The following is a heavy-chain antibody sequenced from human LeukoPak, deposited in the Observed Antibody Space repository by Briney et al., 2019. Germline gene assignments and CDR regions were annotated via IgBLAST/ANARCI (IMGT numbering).Heavy chain of an antibody. D-gene: IGHD3-22*01. V-gene: IGHV3-23*01. CDR2: ISGSGGST. CDR1: GFTFSSYA. J-gene: IGHJ2*01. Sequence: GGSLRLSCADSGFTFSSYAMSWARQAPGKGLEWVSAISGSGGSTYYADSVKGRFTIARDNSKNTLYLQMNSLRAEDTAVYYCAKDRHYYDSSGYYYWNFDLWGRGTLVTVSS. CDR3: AKDRHYYDSSGYYYWNFDL.